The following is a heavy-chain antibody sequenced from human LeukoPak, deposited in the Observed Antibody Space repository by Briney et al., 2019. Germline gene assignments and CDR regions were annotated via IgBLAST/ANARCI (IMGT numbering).Heavy chain of an antibody. J-gene: IGHJ4*02. D-gene: IGHD3/OR15-3a*01. CDR3: ARDSGVSLGTGYAIFDY. CDR2: IYYSGST. V-gene: IGHV4-39*02. Sequence: SETLSLTCNVSGGSISSSSYSWGWIRQPPGKGLEWIGSIYYSGSTYYNPSLKSRVTISVDTYKHQFSLTLSSVTAADTAVYYCARDSGVSLGTGYAIFDYWGQGTLVTVSS. CDR1: GGSISSSSYS.